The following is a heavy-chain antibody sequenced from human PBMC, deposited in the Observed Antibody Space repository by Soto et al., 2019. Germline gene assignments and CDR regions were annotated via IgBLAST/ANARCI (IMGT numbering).Heavy chain of an antibody. Sequence: QVQLQQWGAGLLKPSETLSLTCAVYGGSFSGYYWSWIRQPPGKGLEGIGERNHSGSTNYNPSLKSRVTISVDTSTNQFSLKLSSVTAADTAVYYCTRGRWESSSWYLYYSYGMDVWGQGPTVTVSS. CDR3: TRGRWESSSWYLYYSYGMDV. J-gene: IGHJ6*02. CDR1: GGSFSGYY. D-gene: IGHD6-13*01. CDR2: RNHSGST. V-gene: IGHV4-34*01.